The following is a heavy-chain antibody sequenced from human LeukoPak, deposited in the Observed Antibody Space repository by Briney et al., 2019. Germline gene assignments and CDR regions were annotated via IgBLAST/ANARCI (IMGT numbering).Heavy chain of an antibody. CDR2: ISGSGGST. J-gene: IGHJ4*02. CDR3: AKSSSSWYVDY. Sequence: PGGSLRLSCAASGFTFSSYAMSWVRQAPGKGLEWVSAISGSGGSTYYADSVKGRFTISRDNAKNSLSLQMNSLRAEDTAVYYCAKSSSSWYVDYWGQGTLVTVSS. D-gene: IGHD6-13*01. CDR1: GFTFSSYA. V-gene: IGHV3-23*01.